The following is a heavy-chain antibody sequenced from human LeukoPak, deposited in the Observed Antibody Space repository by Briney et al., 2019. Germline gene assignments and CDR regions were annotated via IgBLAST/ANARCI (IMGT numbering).Heavy chain of an antibody. Sequence: SETLSLTCTVSGGSISSYYWSWIRQPAGKGLECIGRIGRIYSSGSTNYNSCLKSRVTVYVGTSKNQFSLKLSSLRAADAVVSDGAKVTGYMIEDYFDYWGQGTLVTVSS. CDR3: AKVTGYMIEDYFDY. V-gene: IGHV4-4*07. CDR1: GGSISSYY. D-gene: IGHD3-22*01. CDR2: IYSSGST. J-gene: IGHJ4*02.